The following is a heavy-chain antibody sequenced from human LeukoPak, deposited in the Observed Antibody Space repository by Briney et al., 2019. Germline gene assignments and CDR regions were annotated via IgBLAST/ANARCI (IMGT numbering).Heavy chain of an antibody. CDR1: GYTFTSYG. Sequence: AASVKVSCKASGYTFTSYGISWVRQAPGQGLEWMGWISAYNGNTNYAQKLQGRVTMTTDTSTSTAYMELRSLRSDDTAVYYCARVLGQLRPYYYYYYMDVWGKGTTVTVSS. J-gene: IGHJ6*03. D-gene: IGHD3-16*01. CDR3: ARVLGQLRPYYYYYYMDV. CDR2: ISAYNGNT. V-gene: IGHV1-18*01.